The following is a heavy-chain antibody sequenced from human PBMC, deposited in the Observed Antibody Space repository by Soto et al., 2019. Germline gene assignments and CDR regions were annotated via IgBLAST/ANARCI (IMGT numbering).Heavy chain of an antibody. J-gene: IGHJ3*02. CDR1: GGTFSSYA. V-gene: IGHV1-69*01. Sequence: QVQLVQSGAEVKKPGSSLKVSCKASGGTFSSYAISWVRQAPGQGLEWMGGIIPIFGTANYAQKFQGRVTITADESTSTAYMELSSLRSEDTAVYYCARGGYCSGGSCSDAFDIWGQGTMVTVSS. D-gene: IGHD2-15*01. CDR2: IIPIFGTA. CDR3: ARGGYCSGGSCSDAFDI.